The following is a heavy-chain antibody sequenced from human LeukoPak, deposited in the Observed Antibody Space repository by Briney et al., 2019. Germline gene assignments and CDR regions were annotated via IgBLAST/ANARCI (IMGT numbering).Heavy chain of an antibody. CDR3: TRDSPAYDAFDI. J-gene: IGHJ3*02. Sequence: GGSLRLSCAASGFTFSSYAMSWFRQAPGKGLEWVGFIRSKTYGETTEYAASVKGRFTISRDASSSVAYLQMNSLKTEDTAVYYCTRDSPAYDAFDIWGQGTMVTVSS. D-gene: IGHD2-21*01. CDR1: GFTFSSYA. CDR2: IRSKTYGETT. V-gene: IGHV3-49*03.